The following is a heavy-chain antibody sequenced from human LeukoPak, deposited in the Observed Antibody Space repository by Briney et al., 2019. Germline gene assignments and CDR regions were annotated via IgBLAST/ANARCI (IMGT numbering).Heavy chain of an antibody. Sequence: GGSHRLSCAASGFIFSDAWMSWVRQIPGKGLEWVGRIESKTDGGTTDYAAPVKGRFTISRDDSTNTLYLQMNSLRAEDTAVYYCARGPPSGSYYRRYYFDYWGQGTLVTVSS. CDR2: IESKTDGGTT. D-gene: IGHD1-26*01. CDR1: GFIFSDAW. V-gene: IGHV3-15*04. CDR3: ARGPPSGSYYRRYYFDY. J-gene: IGHJ4*02.